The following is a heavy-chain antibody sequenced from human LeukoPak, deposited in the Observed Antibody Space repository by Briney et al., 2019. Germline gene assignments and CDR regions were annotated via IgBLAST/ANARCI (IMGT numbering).Heavy chain of an antibody. CDR3: AGDTHSSSWYDH. J-gene: IGHJ5*02. Sequence: GGSLRLSCAASGFTFSSYGMHWVRQAPGKGLEWVAVISYDGSNKYYADSVKGRFTLSRDSSRNTLYLQMNSLRVDDTAVYYCAGDTHSSSWYDHWGQGTLVTVSS. V-gene: IGHV3-30*03. CDR2: ISYDGSNK. D-gene: IGHD6-19*01. CDR1: GFTFSSYG.